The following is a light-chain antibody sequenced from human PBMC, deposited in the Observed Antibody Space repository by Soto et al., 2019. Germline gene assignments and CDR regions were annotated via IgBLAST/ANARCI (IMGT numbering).Light chain of an antibody. J-gene: IGLJ1*01. CDR3: NSYTSHNTLV. V-gene: IGLV2-14*03. Sequence: QSALTQPASVPGSPGQAITISCSGTGSDVGAHDFISWYQQHPGKAPKLMIYEVNNRPSGVSDRFSGSKSGNTASLTISGPQTQDEADYYCNSYTSHNTLVFGSGTKVTVL. CDR1: GSDVGAHDF. CDR2: EVN.